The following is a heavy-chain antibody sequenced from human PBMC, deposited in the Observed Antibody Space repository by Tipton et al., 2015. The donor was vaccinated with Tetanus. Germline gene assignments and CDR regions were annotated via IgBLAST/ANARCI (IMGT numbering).Heavy chain of an antibody. V-gene: IGHV4-31*03. Sequence: TLSLTCTVSGASISSGANYRSWIRQHPGKGLDWIGYIYYIGTTSYNPSLKSRVTISVDTSKNQFSLTLSSVTAADTAVYYCARVAGGGNWFDPWGQGTLVTVSS. D-gene: IGHD6-25*01. CDR1: GASISSGANY. J-gene: IGHJ5*02. CDR2: IYYIGTT. CDR3: ARVAGGGNWFDP.